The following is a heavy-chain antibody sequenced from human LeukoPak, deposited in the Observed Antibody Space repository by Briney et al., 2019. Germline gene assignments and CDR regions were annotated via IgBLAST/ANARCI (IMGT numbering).Heavy chain of an antibody. J-gene: IGHJ4*02. V-gene: IGHV3-23*01. CDR2: ISGSGGST. CDR3: AKAGSYWDFDY. Sequence: PGGSLRLSCAASGFTFSSYAMSWVRQAPGKGLEWVSGISGSGGSTYYADPVKGRFTISRDNSKNTLYLQMNSLRAEDTALYYCAKAGSYWDFDYWGQGTLVTVSS. CDR1: GFTFSSYA. D-gene: IGHD1-26*01.